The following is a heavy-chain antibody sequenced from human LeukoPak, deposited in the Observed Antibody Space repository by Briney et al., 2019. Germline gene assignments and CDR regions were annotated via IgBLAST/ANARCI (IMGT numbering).Heavy chain of an antibody. CDR2: ISYDGSNK. J-gene: IGHJ4*02. V-gene: IGHV3-30*18. D-gene: IGHD6-13*01. Sequence: PGGSLRLSCAASGFTFSSYGMHWVRQAPGKGLEWVAVISYDGSNKYYADSVKGRFTISRDNSKNTLYLQMNSLRAEDTAVYYCAKDHSSSWYYFDYWGQGNLVTVSS. CDR1: GFTFSSYG. CDR3: AKDHSSSWYYFDY.